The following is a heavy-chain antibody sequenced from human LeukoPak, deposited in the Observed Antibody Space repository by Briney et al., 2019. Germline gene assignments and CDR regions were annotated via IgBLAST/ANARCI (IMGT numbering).Heavy chain of an antibody. CDR2: ISGSGGGT. V-gene: IGHV3-23*01. CDR1: GFTFSSYA. CDR3: ARSIYGSGSYYAFAI. J-gene: IGHJ3*02. Sequence: PGGSLRLSCAASGFTFSSYAMSWVRQAPGNGLEWVSAISGSGGGTYYADSVKGRFTISRDNSKNTLSLQMNSLRAEDTAVFYCARSIYGSGSYYAFAIWGQGTMVTVSS. D-gene: IGHD3-10*01.